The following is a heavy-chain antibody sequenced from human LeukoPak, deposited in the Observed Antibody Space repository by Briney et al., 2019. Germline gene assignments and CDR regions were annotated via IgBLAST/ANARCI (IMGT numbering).Heavy chain of an antibody. Sequence: GGSLRLSCAASGFTFDDYGMSWVRQASGKGLEWVSGINWNGDTTGYADSVKGRFTISRDNAKNSLYLQMNSLRAEDTAFYYCAREIATWDYYYYMDVWGKGTPVTVS. J-gene: IGHJ6*03. CDR2: INWNGDTT. CDR3: AREIATWDYYYYMDV. CDR1: GFTFDDYG. D-gene: IGHD5-24*01. V-gene: IGHV3-20*04.